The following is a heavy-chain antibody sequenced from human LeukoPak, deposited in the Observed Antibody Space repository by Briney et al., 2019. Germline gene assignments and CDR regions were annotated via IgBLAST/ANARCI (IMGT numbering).Heavy chain of an antibody. D-gene: IGHD4-23*01. CDR1: GFTFSSYA. V-gene: IGHV3-23*01. Sequence: PGGSLRLSCAASGFTFSSYAMSWVRQAPGKGLEWASAASGSGGSTYYADSVKGRFTISRDNSKNTLYLQMNSLRAEDTAVYYCAKDLGSVVTPPSLDSWGQGTLATVSS. CDR3: AKDLGSVVTPPSLDS. CDR2: ASGSGGST. J-gene: IGHJ4*02.